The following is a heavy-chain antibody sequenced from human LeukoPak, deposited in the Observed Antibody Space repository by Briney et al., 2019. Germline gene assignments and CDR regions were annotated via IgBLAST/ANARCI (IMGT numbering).Heavy chain of an antibody. J-gene: IGHJ6*03. CDR3: AKGPSGYYYYYMDV. Sequence: PGGSLRLSCAASGFIFNNYGMSWVRPAPGKGLEWVSAISGSGGSTYYADAVKGRFTISRDNSKNTLYLQMNSLRAEDTAVYYCAKGPSGYYYYYMDVWGKGTTVTVSS. CDR1: GFIFNNYG. V-gene: IGHV3-23*01. CDR2: ISGSGGST.